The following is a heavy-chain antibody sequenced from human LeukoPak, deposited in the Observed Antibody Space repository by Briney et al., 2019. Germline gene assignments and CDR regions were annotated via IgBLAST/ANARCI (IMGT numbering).Heavy chain of an antibody. D-gene: IGHD3-22*01. Sequence: GGSLRLSCAASGFTFSGYEMNWVRQAPGKGLEWVSYISSSGSTIYYADSVKGRFTISRDNAKNSLYLQMNSLRAEDTAVYYCARVVSENSGYQGYWGQGTLVTVSS. CDR2: ISSSGSTI. V-gene: IGHV3-48*03. CDR3: ARVVSENSGYQGY. J-gene: IGHJ4*02. CDR1: GFTFSGYE.